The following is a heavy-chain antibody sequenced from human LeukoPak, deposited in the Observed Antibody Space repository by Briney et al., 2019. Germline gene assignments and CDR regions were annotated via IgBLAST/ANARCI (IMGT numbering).Heavy chain of an antibody. J-gene: IGHJ5*02. CDR2: ISWNSGSI. D-gene: IGHD2-2*01. V-gene: IGHV3-9*01. CDR3: AKGRDKYQLLSKNWFDP. CDR1: GFTFDDYA. Sequence: TGGSLRLSCAASGFTFDDYAMHWVRQAPGKGLGWVSGISWNSGSIGYADSVKGRFTISRDNAKNSLYLQMNSLRAEDTALYYCAKGRDKYQLLSKNWFDPWGQGTLVTVSS.